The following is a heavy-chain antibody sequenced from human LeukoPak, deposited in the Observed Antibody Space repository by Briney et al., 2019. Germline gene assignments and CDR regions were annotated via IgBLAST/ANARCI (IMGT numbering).Heavy chain of an antibody. V-gene: IGHV3-23*01. J-gene: IGHJ3*02. Sequence: GGSLRLSCAASGFTFSTYAMSWVRQAPGKGLEWVSAITGGGGSTYYADSVKGRFTISRDNSENTLYLQMNSLRAEDTAIYYCAKDRGSVGANDALDIRGKGTIVTVSS. CDR1: GFTFSTYA. CDR3: AKDRGSVGANDALDI. CDR2: ITGGGGST. D-gene: IGHD1-26*01.